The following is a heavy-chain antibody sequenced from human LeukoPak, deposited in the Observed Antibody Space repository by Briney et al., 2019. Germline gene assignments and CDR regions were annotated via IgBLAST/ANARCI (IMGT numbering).Heavy chain of an antibody. Sequence: SVKVSCKASGGTFSGYTISWVRQAPGQGLEWMGRIIPILGIANYAQKFQGRVTITADKSTSTAYMELSSLRSEDTAVYYCARYYYDSSGPGAFDPWGQGTLVTVSS. V-gene: IGHV1-69*02. CDR3: ARYYYDSSGPGAFDP. CDR2: IIPILGIA. J-gene: IGHJ5*02. D-gene: IGHD3-22*01. CDR1: GGTFSGYT.